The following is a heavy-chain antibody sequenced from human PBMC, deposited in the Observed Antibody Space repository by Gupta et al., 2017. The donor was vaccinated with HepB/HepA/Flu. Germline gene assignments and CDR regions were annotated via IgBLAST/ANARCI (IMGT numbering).Heavy chain of an antibody. J-gene: IGHJ4*02. V-gene: IGHV2-5*02. CDR1: GFSLGTSGVG. D-gene: IGHD3-22*01. CDR3: AHRPQDSSGYLTFDY. CDR2: IYWDDDK. Sequence: QITLKESGPTLVKPTQTLALTCTFSGFSLGTSGVGVGWIRQPPGKALEWLALIYWDDDKRYSPSLKSRLTITKDTSKNQVVLIMTNMDPVDTATYYCAHRPQDSSGYLTFDYWGQGTLVTVSS.